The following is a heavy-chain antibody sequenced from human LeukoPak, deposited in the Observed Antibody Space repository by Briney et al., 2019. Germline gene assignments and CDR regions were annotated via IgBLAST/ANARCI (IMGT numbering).Heavy chain of an antibody. CDR2: IYYTGST. V-gene: IGHV4-59*01. CDR3: ARDSVTTYYFDY. CDR1: GGSFSGYY. D-gene: IGHD4-11*01. Sequence: SETLSLTCAVYGGSFSGYYWSWIRQPPGGGLEWIGYIYYTGSTNYNPSLRSRVTISGDASKKQFSLKLSSVTAADTAVYYCARDSVTTYYFDYWGQGTLVTASS. J-gene: IGHJ4*02.